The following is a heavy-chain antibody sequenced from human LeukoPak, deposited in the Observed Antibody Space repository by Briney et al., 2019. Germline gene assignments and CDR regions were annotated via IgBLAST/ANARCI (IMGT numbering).Heavy chain of an antibody. CDR2: INPNSGGT. D-gene: IGHD2-2*01. CDR3: ARSGSYCSSTSCTGRTGCCDY. J-gene: IGHJ4*02. Sequence: ASVKVSCKASGYTFTGYYMRWVRQAPGQGLEWMGWINPNSGGTNYAQKFQGRVTMTRDTSISTAYMELSRLRSDDAAVYYCARSGSYCSSTSCTGRTGCCDYWGQGTLVTVSS. CDR1: GYTFTGYY. V-gene: IGHV1-2*02.